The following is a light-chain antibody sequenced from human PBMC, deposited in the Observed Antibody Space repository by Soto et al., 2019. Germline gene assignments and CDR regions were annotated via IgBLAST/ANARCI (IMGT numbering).Light chain of an antibody. CDR2: KAS. J-gene: IGKJ4*01. CDR3: QQYNSYPAT. CDR1: QSISSW. Sequence: DIPMTQSPSTLSASVGDRVTITCRASQSISSWLAWYQQKPGKAPKLLIYKASSLESGVPSRFSGSGSGTEFTLTISSLQPDDFAPYYCQQYNSYPATFGGGTKVEIK. V-gene: IGKV1-5*03.